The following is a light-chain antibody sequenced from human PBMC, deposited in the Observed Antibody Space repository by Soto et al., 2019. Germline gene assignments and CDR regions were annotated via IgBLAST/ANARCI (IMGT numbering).Light chain of an antibody. J-gene: IGLJ2*01. V-gene: IGLV2-14*01. CDR1: SSDGGVYNY. Sequence: QSVLTQPASVSGSPGQSITISCTGTSSDGGVYNYVSWYQQNPGKAPKLMIYDVSNRPSGVSNRFSGSKSGNTSSLTISGLPVEEAADYYYTSVTTPSTLVFGTGTKLTVL. CDR2: DVS. CDR3: TSVTTPSTLV.